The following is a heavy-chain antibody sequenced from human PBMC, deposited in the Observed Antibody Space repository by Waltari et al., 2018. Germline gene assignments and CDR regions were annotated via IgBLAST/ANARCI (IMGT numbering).Heavy chain of an antibody. CDR2: IYYSGST. D-gene: IGHD3-10*01. CDR1: GGSISSGGYY. V-gene: IGHV4-31*03. Sequence: QVQLQESGPGLVKPSQTLSLTCTVSGGSISSGGYYWSWIRQHPGKGLAWIGYIYYSGSTYYNRSLKSRVTISVDTSKNQFSLKLSSVTAADTAGYYCARDERGVQYNWGQGTLVTVSS. CDR3: ARDERGVQYN. J-gene: IGHJ4*02.